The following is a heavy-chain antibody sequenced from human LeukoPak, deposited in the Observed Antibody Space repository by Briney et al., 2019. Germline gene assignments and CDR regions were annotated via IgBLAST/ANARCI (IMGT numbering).Heavy chain of an antibody. CDR1: GFTGSSNY. J-gene: IGHJ6*03. D-gene: IGHD3-3*01. CDR3: ARGSRITIFGVVHYYMDV. CDR2: IYSGGST. V-gene: IGHV3-66*02. Sequence: GGSLRLSCAASGFTGSSNYMSWVRQAPGKGLEWVSDIYSGGSTYYADSVKGRFTISRDNSKNTLYLQMNSLRAEDTAVYYCARGSRITIFGVVHYYMDVWGKGTTVTVSS.